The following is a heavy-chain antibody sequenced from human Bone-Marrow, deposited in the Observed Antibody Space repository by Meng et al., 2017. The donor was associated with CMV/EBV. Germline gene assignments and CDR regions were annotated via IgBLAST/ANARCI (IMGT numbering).Heavy chain of an antibody. CDR2: ISPNNGAT. J-gene: IGHJ6*02. D-gene: IGHD2-2*01. CDR3: ARDLREDIVVVPAAYYYYYGMDV. CDR1: GGTFSSYA. V-gene: IGHV1-8*02. Sequence: ASVKVSCKASGGTFSSYAISWVRQAPGQGREWVGWISPNNGATNYAQNFQGRVTMTRDTSTSTVYMELSSLRSEDTAVYYWARDLREDIVVVPAAYYYYYGMDVWGQGTTVTVSS.